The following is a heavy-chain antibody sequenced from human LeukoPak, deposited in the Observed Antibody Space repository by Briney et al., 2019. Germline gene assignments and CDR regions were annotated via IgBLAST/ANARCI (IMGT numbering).Heavy chain of an antibody. J-gene: IGHJ4*02. CDR1: GFTVSRNY. V-gene: IGHV3-66*01. CDR3: ARGNCSGTSCHTSY. D-gene: IGHD2-15*01. Sequence: GGSLRLSCAASGFTVSRNYMSWVRQAPGKGLEWVSVIYSGGSTYYADSVKGRFTISRDNSKNTLYLQMNSLRVEDTAVYYCARGNCSGTSCHTSYWGQGTLVTV. CDR2: IYSGGST.